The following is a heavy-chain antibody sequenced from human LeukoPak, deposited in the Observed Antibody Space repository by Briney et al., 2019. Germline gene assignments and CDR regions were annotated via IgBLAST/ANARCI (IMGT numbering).Heavy chain of an antibody. D-gene: IGHD6-6*01. CDR1: GFSFSTYS. J-gene: IGHJ4*02. CDR3: AKIRNSISYPEWDY. V-gene: IGHV3-23*01. CDR2: ISGSGDST. Sequence: GGSLRLSCAASGFSFSTYSMSWVRQAPGKGLEWVSTISGSGDSTYYADSVKGRFTISRDNSKNTLNLQMNSLRAEDTAVYYCAKIRNSISYPEWDYWGQGTLVTVSS.